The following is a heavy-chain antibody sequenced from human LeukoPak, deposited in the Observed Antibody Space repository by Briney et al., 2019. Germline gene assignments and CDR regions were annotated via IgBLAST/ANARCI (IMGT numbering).Heavy chain of an antibody. CDR1: GFTFSNTW. CDR2: IKTKSEGGTT. V-gene: IGHV3-15*01. D-gene: IGHD3-16*01. J-gene: IGHJ4*02. Sequence: PRGSLRLSCVGSGFTFSNTWMNWVRRAPGKGLEWVGRIKTKSEGGTTHYAAHVKGRFTISRDDSKKTIFLQMNSLKIEDTAIYFCAADLDAYNTLDSWGQGALVTVSS. CDR3: AADLDAYNTLDS.